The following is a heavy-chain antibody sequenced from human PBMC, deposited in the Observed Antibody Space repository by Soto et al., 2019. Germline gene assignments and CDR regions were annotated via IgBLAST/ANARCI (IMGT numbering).Heavy chain of an antibody. J-gene: IGHJ6*02. D-gene: IGHD2-2*01. Sequence: SETLSLTCTVSGGSISSSSHFWGWIRQPPGKGLEWIGSMYYSGSTYYNLSLKSRVTMSVDTSKNQFSLKISSVTAADTSVYYCARIVVIPAAPNYYNYYGVDVWGQGTTVTVSS. CDR3: ARIVVIPAAPNYYNYYGVDV. CDR1: GGSISSSSHF. CDR2: MYYSGST. V-gene: IGHV4-39*01.